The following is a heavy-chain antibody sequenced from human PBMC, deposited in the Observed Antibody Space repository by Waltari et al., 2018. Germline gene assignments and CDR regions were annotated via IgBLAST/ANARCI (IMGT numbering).Heavy chain of an antibody. J-gene: IGHJ2*01. D-gene: IGHD6-6*01. V-gene: IGHV4-34*01. CDR1: GGSFSGYY. CDR3: ASRLRGIAARPVASWYFDL. CDR2: INHSVST. Sequence: QVQLQQWGAGLLKPSETLSLTCAVYGGSFSGYYWSWIRQPPGKGLEWNGEINHSVSTNYYPSLKSPVTISVDTPKNQFSRKLSSLTAADTAVYYCASRLRGIAARPVASWYFDLWGRGTLVTVSS.